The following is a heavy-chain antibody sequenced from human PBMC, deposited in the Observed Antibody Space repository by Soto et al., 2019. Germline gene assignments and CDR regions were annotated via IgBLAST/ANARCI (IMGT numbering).Heavy chain of an antibody. V-gene: IGHV4-39*01. J-gene: IGHJ3*02. CDR1: GGSISSSSYY. CDR2: IYYSGST. CDR3: ARNNWNYVVANAFDI. D-gene: IGHD1-1*01. Sequence: PSETLSLTCTVSGGSISSSSYYWGWIRQPPGKGLEWIGSIYYSGSTYYNPSLKSRVTISVDTSKNQFSLKLSSVTAADTAVYYCARNNWNYVVANAFDIWGQGTMVTVSS.